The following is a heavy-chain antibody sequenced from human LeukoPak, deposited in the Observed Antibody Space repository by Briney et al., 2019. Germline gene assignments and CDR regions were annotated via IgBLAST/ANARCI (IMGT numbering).Heavy chain of an antibody. CDR2: IYHSGST. J-gene: IGHJ4*02. Sequence: SETLSLTCTVSGYSISSGYYWGWIRQPPGKGLEWIGSIYHSGSTYYNPSLKSRVTISVDTSKNQFSLKLSSVTAADTAVYYCARAPHYYDSSGYEFDYWGQGTLVTVSS. CDR3: ARAPHYYDSSGYEFDY. CDR1: GYSISSGYY. D-gene: IGHD3-22*01. V-gene: IGHV4-38-2*02.